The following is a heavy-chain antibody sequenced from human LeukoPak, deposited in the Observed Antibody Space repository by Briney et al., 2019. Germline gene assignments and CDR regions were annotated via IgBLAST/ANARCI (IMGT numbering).Heavy chain of an antibody. CDR1: GYSISSGYY. Sequence: SETLSLTCAVSGYSISSGYYWGWIRQPPGKGLEWIGGIYYSGSTYYNPSLKSRVTISVDTSKNQFSLKLSSVTAVDTAVYYCARHYSNYVLRSFDPWGQGTLVTVSS. D-gene: IGHD4-11*01. CDR2: IYYSGST. J-gene: IGHJ5*02. V-gene: IGHV4-38-2*01. CDR3: ARHYSNYVLRSFDP.